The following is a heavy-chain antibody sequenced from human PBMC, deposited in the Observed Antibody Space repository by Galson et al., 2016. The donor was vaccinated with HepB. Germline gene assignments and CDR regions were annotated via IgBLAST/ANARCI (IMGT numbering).Heavy chain of an antibody. V-gene: IGHV3-11*04. CDR1: GFTFSNHY. CDR2: ITSSGSAI. D-gene: IGHD3-3*01. Sequence: SLRLSCAASGFTFSNHYMSWIRQAPGKGLECISRITSSGSAIYYADSVKGRFTISRDNAKNSLYLQLNSLRPEDTAVYYCAREGFVEWLLPDYYYNGMDVWGQGTTVTVSS. CDR3: AREGFVEWLLPDYYYNGMDV. J-gene: IGHJ6*02.